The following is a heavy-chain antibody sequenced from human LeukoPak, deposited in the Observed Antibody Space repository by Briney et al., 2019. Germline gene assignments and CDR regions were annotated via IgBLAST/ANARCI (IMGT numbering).Heavy chain of an antibody. CDR3: ARVIHPNYYYDSSGYIDY. J-gene: IGHJ4*02. CDR2: ISAYNGNT. D-gene: IGHD3-22*01. V-gene: IGHV1-18*01. Sequence: ASVKVSCKASGYTFTSYGISWVRQAPGQGLEWMGWISAYNGNTNYAQKLQGRVTMTTDTSTSTAYMELRSLRSDDTAVYYCARVIHPNYYYDSSGYIDYWGQGTLVTVSS. CDR1: GYTFTSYG.